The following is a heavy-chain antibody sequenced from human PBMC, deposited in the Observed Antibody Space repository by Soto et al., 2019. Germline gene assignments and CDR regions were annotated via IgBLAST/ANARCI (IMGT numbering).Heavy chain of an antibody. CDR2: IWYDGSNK. J-gene: IGHJ4*02. V-gene: IGHV3-30*02. CDR1: GFTFSSYG. CDR3: AKAAAARPLDY. D-gene: IGHD6-6*01. Sequence: GGSLRLSCAASGFTFSSYGMHWVRQAPGKGLEWVAVIWYDGSNKYYADSVKGRFTISRDNSKNTLYLQMNSLRAEDTAVYYCAKAAAARPLDYWGQGTLVTVSS.